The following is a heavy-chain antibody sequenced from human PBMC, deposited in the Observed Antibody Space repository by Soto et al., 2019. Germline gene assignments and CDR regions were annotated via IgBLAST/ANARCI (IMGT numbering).Heavy chain of an antibody. CDR3: AASTTTVISSYTS. Sequence: PGESLKISCSASGFTFSRCAMHWVRQAPGKGPEFVSAISSDGGDTFYADSVKARFSISRDNSKNTLHLQMRGLRVEDTALYYCAASTTTVISSYTSWGQGTPVTVSS. CDR1: GFTFSRCA. V-gene: IGHV3-64D*06. CDR2: ISSDGGDT. D-gene: IGHD4-4*01. J-gene: IGHJ4*02.